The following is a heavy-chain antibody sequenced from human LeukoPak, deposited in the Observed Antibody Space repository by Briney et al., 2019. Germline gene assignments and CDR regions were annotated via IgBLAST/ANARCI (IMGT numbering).Heavy chain of an antibody. CDR2: INTNTGNP. CDR3: ARVVVRGVATLPSYYFDY. V-gene: IGHV7-4-1*02. D-gene: IGHD3-10*01. CDR1: GYTFTNYA. J-gene: IGHJ4*02. Sequence: ASVKVSCKASGYTFTNYAMNWVRQAPGQGLEWMGWINTNTGNPTYAQGFTGRFVFSLDTSVSTAYLQISSLKAEDTAVYYCARVVVRGVATLPSYYFDYWGQGTLVTVSS.